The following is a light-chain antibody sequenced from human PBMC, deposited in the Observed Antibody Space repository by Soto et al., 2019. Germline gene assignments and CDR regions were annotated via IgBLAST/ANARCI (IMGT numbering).Light chain of an antibody. CDR3: QQYGSSPPLT. J-gene: IGKJ4*01. CDR2: GAS. V-gene: IGKV3-20*01. Sequence: EFVLTQSPGTLSLSPGERATLSCMASQRVSSSYLAWYQQKPGQAPRILIYGASTRATGIPARFSGSGSGTDLTLTISILEPEAFAVYYCQQYGSSPPLTFGGGTKVEIK. CDR1: QRVSSSY.